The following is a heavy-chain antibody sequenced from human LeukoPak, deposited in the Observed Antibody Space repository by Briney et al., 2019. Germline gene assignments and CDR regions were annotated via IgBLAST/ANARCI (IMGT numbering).Heavy chain of an antibody. D-gene: IGHD2-21*01. Sequence: SETLSHTCTVSGGSISSYYWSWIRQPPGKGLEWIGYIYYSGSTNYNPSLKSRVTISVDTSKNQFSLKLSSVTAADTAVYYCARGIFYYFQHWGQGTLVTVSS. V-gene: IGHV4-59*01. CDR3: ARGIFYYFQH. CDR2: IYYSGST. CDR1: GGSISSYY. J-gene: IGHJ1*01.